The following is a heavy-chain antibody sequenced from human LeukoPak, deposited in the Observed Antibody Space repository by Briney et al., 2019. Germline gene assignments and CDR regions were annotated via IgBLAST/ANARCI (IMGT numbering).Heavy chain of an antibody. Sequence: GGSLRLSCAASGFTFNNYAMSWVRQAPGKGLEWVSVISGSGGSTYYADSVKGRFTISRDNSKNTLYLQMNSLRAEDSAVYYCAKDPYYYASGTQPDPWGQGTLVTVSS. CDR2: ISGSGGST. CDR1: GFTFNNYA. CDR3: AKDPYYYASGTQPDP. V-gene: IGHV3-23*01. J-gene: IGHJ5*02. D-gene: IGHD3-10*01.